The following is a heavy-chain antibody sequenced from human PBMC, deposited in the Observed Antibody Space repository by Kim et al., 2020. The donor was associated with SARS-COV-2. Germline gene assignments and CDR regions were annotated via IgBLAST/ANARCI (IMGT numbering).Heavy chain of an antibody. Sequence: YYADSVKGRFTISRDNSKNTLYLQMNSLRAEDTAVYYCAKDNYGRNAFDIWGQGTMVTVSS. D-gene: IGHD4-17*01. CDR3: AKDNYGRNAFDI. J-gene: IGHJ3*02. V-gene: IGHV3-23*01.